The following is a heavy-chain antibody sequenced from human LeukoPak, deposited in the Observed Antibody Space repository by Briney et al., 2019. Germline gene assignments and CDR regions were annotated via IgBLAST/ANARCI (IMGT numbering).Heavy chain of an antibody. Sequence: GGSLRLSCAASGFTFSSYEMNWVRQTPGKGLEWVSYISSSSRTIYYADSVKGRFTISRDNAKNSLYLQMNSLRAEDTAVYYCARYRRAGLRRNYDSYYYLDVWGKGATVTISS. V-gene: IGHV3-48*03. D-gene: IGHD3/OR15-3a*01. J-gene: IGHJ6*03. CDR3: ARYRRAGLRRNYDSYYYLDV. CDR2: ISSSSRTI. CDR1: GFTFSSYE.